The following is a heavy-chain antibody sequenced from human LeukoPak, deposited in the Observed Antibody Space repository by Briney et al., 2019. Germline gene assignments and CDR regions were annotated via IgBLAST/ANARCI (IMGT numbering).Heavy chain of an antibody. D-gene: IGHD3-3*01. V-gene: IGHV1-8*01. CDR3: ARDASYYDFWSGYSDNYFDY. Sequence: GASVTVSCKASGYTFTSSYDINWVRQAPGQGLEWMGWMNPYSGITGYPQKFQGRVTMTRDTSISTAYMELSRLRSDDTAVYYCARDASYYDFWSGYSDNYFDYWGQGTLVTVSS. CDR1: GYTFTSSYD. CDR2: MNPYSGIT. J-gene: IGHJ4*02.